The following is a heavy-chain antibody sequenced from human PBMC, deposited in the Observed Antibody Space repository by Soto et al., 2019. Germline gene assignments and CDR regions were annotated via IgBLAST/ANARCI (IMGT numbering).Heavy chain of an antibody. J-gene: IGHJ5*02. CDR1: GGTFSSYT. V-gene: IGHV1-69*02. CDR2: IIPILGIA. Sequence: GASVKVSCKASGGTFSSYTISWVRQAPGQGLERMGRIIPILGIANYAQKFQGRVTITADKSTSTAYMELSSLRSDDTAVYYFARTTSLLWSGTEHKRAWFDPWGQGTLVTVSS. D-gene: IGHD3-10*01. CDR3: ARTTSLLWSGTEHKRAWFDP.